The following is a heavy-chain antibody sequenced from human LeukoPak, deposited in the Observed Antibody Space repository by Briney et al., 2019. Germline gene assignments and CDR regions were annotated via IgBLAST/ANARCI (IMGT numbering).Heavy chain of an antibody. Sequence: GGSLRLSCAASGFTFSNFGMHWVRQAPGKGLEWVSYISSGSTTIYYADSVKGRFTISRDNAKNSLYLQMNSLRDEDTAVYYCARDSIVGASTDFDYWGQGTLVTVSS. CDR2: ISSGSTTI. J-gene: IGHJ4*02. CDR3: ARDSIVGASTDFDY. V-gene: IGHV3-48*02. CDR1: GFTFSNFG. D-gene: IGHD1-26*01.